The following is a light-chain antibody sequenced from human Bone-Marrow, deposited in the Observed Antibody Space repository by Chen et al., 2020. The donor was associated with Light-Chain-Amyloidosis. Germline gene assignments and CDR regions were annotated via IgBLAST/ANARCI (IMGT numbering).Light chain of an antibody. Sequence: SYVPTPPSSVAVAPGQTDTIACGGNNIGPTSVHWYQQTPGQAPLLVVYDDSDRPSGIPERLSGSNSGNTATLTISTVEAGDEADYYCQVWDRSSDRPVFGGGTKLTVL. CDR1: NIGPTS. V-gene: IGLV3-21*02. CDR3: QVWDRSSDRPV. CDR2: DDS. J-gene: IGLJ3*02.